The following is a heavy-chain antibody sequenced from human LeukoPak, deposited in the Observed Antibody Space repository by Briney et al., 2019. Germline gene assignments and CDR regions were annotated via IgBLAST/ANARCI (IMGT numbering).Heavy chain of an antibody. CDR1: GGTFSSYA. CDR3: ARASRNYDSSALGLSELDY. J-gene: IGHJ4*02. D-gene: IGHD3-22*01. Sequence: SVKGSCKASGGTFSSYAISWVRQAPGQGPEWMGGIIPIFGTTNYAQKFQGRVTITADESTSTAFMELSSLRSEDTAVYYCARASRNYDSSALGLSELDYWGQGTLVTVSS. CDR2: IIPIFGTT. V-gene: IGHV1-69*13.